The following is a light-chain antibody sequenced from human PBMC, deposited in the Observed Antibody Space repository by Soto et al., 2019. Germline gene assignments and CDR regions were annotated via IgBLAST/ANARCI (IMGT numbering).Light chain of an antibody. J-gene: IGLJ1*01. V-gene: IGLV2-14*01. Sequence: QSALTQPASVSAFPGQSIFISCTGTSEDIGAYDYVSWYQQHPGKAPKLILYAVNDRPSGVSSRFSGSKSGNTASLTISGVQPDDEADYYCSSYRSSDTLEVFGTGTKVTVL. CDR3: SSYRSSDTLEV. CDR1: SEDIGAYDY. CDR2: AVN.